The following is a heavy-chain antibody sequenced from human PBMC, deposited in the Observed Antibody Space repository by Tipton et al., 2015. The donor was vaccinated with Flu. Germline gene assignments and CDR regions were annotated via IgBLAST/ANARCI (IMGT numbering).Heavy chain of an antibody. CDR1: GGSVSGRNYF. CDR2: LYYSGST. J-gene: IGHJ6*02. D-gene: IGHD4-17*01. V-gene: IGHV4-39*07. Sequence: GLVKPSETLSLTCTVSGGSVSGRNYFWGWLRQPPGKGLKWIGSLYYSGSTYYNPSLQSRVTISVDTSKNQFSLELSSLTAADTAVYYCARIKSSAYNTYGDPLGHGMDVWGQGTTVTVS. CDR3: ARIKSSAYNTYGDPLGHGMDV.